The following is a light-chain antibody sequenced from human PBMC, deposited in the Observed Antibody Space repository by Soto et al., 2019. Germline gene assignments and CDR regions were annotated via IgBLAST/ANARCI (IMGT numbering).Light chain of an antibody. CDR3: QQRSIWPRT. CDR2: DAS. CDR1: QSVSSY. J-gene: IGKJ1*01. Sequence: EIVLTQSPATLSLSPGERATLSCRASQSVSSYLAWYQQKPGQAPRLLIYDASNRATGIPARFSGSGSGTDFTLTISSLEPEDFALYYCQQRSIWPRTFGQGTKLTLK. V-gene: IGKV3-11*01.